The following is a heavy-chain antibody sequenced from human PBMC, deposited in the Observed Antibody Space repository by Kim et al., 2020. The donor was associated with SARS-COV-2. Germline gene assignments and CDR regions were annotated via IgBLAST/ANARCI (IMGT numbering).Heavy chain of an antibody. V-gene: IGHV1-46*01. CDR3: ARDASLVPFDY. CDR2: T. J-gene: IGHJ4*02. D-gene: IGHD3-10*01. Sequence: TTYAQKLQGRVSMTSDASTRTIYMGLRSLRYEDTAVYYCARDASLVPFDYWGQGTLVSVSS.